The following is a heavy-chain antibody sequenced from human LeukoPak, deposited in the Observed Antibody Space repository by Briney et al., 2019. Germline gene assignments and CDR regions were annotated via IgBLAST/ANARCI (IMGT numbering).Heavy chain of an antibody. J-gene: IGHJ5*01. V-gene: IGHV4-59*03. D-gene: IGHD2-8*01. CDR1: GGSISSYY. CDR3: ALAPNSNWFDF. CDR2: IYYSGSS. Sequence: PSEALSLTCTVSGGSISSYYWSWIRQPPGKGLEWIGYIYYSGSSVYNPSLKSRGTISIDTSRRQFFLKLNSVTAADTAVYFCALAPNSNWFDFWGPGTLVTVSS.